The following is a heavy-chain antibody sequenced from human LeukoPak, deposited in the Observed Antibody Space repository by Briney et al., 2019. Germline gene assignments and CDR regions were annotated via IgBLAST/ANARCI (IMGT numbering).Heavy chain of an antibody. V-gene: IGHV4-59*01. CDR1: GGSISSYY. CDR3: ARGNYYYYGMDV. J-gene: IGHJ6*02. CDR2: IYYSGST. Sequence: SETLSLTCTVSGGSISSYYWSWIRQPPGKALEWIGYIYYSGSTNYNPSLKSRVTISVDTSKNQFSLKLSSVTAADTAVYYCARGNYYYYGMDVWGQGTTVTVSS.